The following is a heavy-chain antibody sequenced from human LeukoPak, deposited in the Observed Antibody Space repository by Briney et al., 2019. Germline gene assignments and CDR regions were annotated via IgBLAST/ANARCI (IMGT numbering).Heavy chain of an antibody. CDR2: ISSSGTYI. CDR1: GFTFSNYG. D-gene: IGHD1-26*01. Sequence: GGSLRLSCAASGFTFSNYGMNWVRQAPGKGLEWVSSISSSGTYIYYADSMKGRFTIYRDNAKNSLYLQMDSLRAEDTAVYYCARPRGWERRWYFDLWGRGTLVTVSS. V-gene: IGHV3-21*01. J-gene: IGHJ2*01. CDR3: ARPRGWERRWYFDL.